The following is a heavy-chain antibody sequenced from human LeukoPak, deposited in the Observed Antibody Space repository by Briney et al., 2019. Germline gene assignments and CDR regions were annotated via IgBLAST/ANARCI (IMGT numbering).Heavy chain of an antibody. J-gene: IGHJ4*02. CDR3: ARGGKTALADY. Sequence: GGSLRLSCTASGFTFSINDMHWVRQATGKGLEWVSGVGTVGDKYYADSVKGRFIISREDAKNSVYLQMNSLRAGDTAVYYCARGGKTALADYWGQGTLVTVSS. V-gene: IGHV3-13*01. CDR2: VGTVGDK. CDR1: GFTFSIND. D-gene: IGHD5-18*01.